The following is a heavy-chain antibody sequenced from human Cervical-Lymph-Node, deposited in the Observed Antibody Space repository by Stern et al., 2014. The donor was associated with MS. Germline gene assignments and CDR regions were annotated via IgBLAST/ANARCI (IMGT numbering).Heavy chain of an antibody. V-gene: IGHV1-69*17. CDR1: GGTFSRYA. Sequence: VQLVESGAEVKKPGSSVKVSCKASGGTFSRYAIRWVRQAPGQGLEWVGGIRPSIGIANHAQKFQGRVTITADKSTNTGYMELSSLRSEDTALYYCARDGGGVDIWGQGTMVSVSS. D-gene: IGHD2-8*01. CDR3: ARDGGGVDI. CDR2: IRPSIGIA. J-gene: IGHJ3*02.